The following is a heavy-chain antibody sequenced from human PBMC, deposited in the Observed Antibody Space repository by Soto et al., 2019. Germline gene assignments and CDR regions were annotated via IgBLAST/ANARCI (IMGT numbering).Heavy chain of an antibody. J-gene: IGHJ2*01. D-gene: IGHD4-17*01. CDR1: GGTFSSYA. CDR3: ARSATVGDNWYFDL. Sequence: QVQLVQSGAEVKKPGSSVKVSCKASGGTFSSYAISWVRQAPGQGLEWMGGVIPIFGTANYAQKLQGRVTITADESTSTAYMEQSSLRSEDTAVYYCARSATVGDNWYFDLWGRGTLVTVSS. CDR2: VIPIFGTA. V-gene: IGHV1-69*01.